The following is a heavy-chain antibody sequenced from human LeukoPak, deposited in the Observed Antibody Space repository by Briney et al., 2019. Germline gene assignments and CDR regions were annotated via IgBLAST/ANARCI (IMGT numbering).Heavy chain of an antibody. CDR1: GFTLNSYA. V-gene: IGHV3-23*01. J-gene: IGHJ6*02. CDR3: AKPRTQKSHRAVAGDYYYYGMDV. D-gene: IGHD6-19*01. Sequence: PGGSLRLSCAASGFTLNSYAMSWVRPAPGKGLEWVSAISGSCGSTYYADSVKGRFTISRDNSKNTLYLQMNSLRAEDTAVYYCAKPRTQKSHRAVAGDYYYYGMDVWGQGTTVTVSS. CDR2: ISGSCGST.